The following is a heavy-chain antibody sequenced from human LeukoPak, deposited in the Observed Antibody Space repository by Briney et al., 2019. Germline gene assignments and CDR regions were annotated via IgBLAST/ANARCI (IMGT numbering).Heavy chain of an antibody. J-gene: IGHJ5*02. CDR2: ISAYNGNT. D-gene: IGHD4-17*01. V-gene: IGHV1-18*01. CDR1: GYTFTSYG. Sequence: ASVKVSCKASGYTFTSYGISWVRQAPGQGLEWMGWISAYNGNTNYAQKLQGRVTMTTDTYTSTAYMELRSLRSDDTAVYYCARASEAHDYGDYGWFDPWGQGTLVTVSS. CDR3: ARASEAHDYGDYGWFDP.